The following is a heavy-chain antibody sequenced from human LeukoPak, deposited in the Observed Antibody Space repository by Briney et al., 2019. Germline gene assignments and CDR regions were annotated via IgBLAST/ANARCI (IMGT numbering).Heavy chain of an antibody. V-gene: IGHV4-30-4*08. J-gene: IGHJ4*02. CDR3: ASQYGSGGYSKLDY. Sequence: PSETLSLTCTVSGGSISSGDYYWSWIRQPPGKGLEWIGYIYYSGSTYYNPSLKSRVAISVDTSKNQFSLKLSSVTAADTAVYYCASQYGSGGYSKLDYWGQGTLVTVSS. CDR2: IYYSGST. D-gene: IGHD3-10*01. CDR1: GGSISSGDYY.